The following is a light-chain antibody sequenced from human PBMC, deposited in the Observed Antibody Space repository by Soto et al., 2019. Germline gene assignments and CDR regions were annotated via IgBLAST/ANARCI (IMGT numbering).Light chain of an antibody. Sequence: QSALTQPRSVSGSPGQSVTISCTGTSSDVGGYNYVSWYQQHPGKAPKLMIYDVSQRPSGVPDRFSGSKSGNTASLIISGLQAEDEADYYCCSYAGIYTYVFGTGTKLTVL. J-gene: IGLJ1*01. V-gene: IGLV2-11*01. CDR1: SSDVGGYNY. CDR3: CSYAGIYTYV. CDR2: DVS.